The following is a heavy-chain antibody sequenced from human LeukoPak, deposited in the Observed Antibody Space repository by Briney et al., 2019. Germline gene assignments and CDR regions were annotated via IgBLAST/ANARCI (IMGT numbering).Heavy chain of an antibody. CDR2: IRYDGSNK. J-gene: IGHJ5*02. CDR3: AKDSRASSSWYKNSHPSSNWFDP. Sequence: EPGGSLRLSCAASGFTFSSYGMHWVRQAPGKGLEWVAFIRYDGSNKYYADSVKGRFTISRDNSKNTLYLQMNSLRAEDTAVYYCAKDSRASSSWYKNSHPSSNWFDPWGQGTLVTVSS. V-gene: IGHV3-30*02. CDR1: GFTFSSYG. D-gene: IGHD6-13*01.